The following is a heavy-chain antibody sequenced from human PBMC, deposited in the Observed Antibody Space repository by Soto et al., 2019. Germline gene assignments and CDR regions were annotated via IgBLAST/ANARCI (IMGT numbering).Heavy chain of an antibody. CDR3: ARVGGTMVRGVITNWFDP. Sequence: SETLSLTYTVSGGTISSYYWSWIRQPPGKGLEWIGYIYYSGSTNYNPSLKSRVTISVDTSKNQFSLKLSSVTAADTAVYYCARVGGTMVRGVITNWFDPWGQGTLVTVSS. J-gene: IGHJ5*02. CDR2: IYYSGST. D-gene: IGHD3-10*01. V-gene: IGHV4-59*01. CDR1: GGTISSYY.